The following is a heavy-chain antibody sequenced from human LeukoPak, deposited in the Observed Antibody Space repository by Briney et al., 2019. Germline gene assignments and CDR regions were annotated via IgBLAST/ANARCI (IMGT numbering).Heavy chain of an antibody. V-gene: IGHV3-21*01. D-gene: IGHD3-10*01. CDR3: ARFSSDAFDI. Sequence: PGGSLRLSCAASGFTFISYAMSWVRQAPGKGLEWVSSISSSSSYIYYADSVKGRFTISRDNAKNSLYLQMNSLRAEDTAVYYCARFSSDAFDIWGQGTMVTVSS. CDR1: GFTFISYA. J-gene: IGHJ3*02. CDR2: ISSSSSYI.